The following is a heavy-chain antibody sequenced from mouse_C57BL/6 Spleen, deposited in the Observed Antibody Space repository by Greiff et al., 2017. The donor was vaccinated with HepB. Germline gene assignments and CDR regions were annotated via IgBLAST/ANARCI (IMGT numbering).Heavy chain of an antibody. V-gene: IGHV1-64*01. CDR2: IHPNSGST. J-gene: IGHJ2*01. Sequence: QVQLQQPGAELVKPGASVKLSCKASGYTFTSYWMHWVKQRPGQGLEWIGMIHPNSGSTNYNEKFKSKATLTVDKSSSTDYMQLSSLTSEDSVVYYCASERVVEGDYWGQGTTLTVSS. CDR1: GYTFTSYW. D-gene: IGHD1-1*01. CDR3: ASERVVEGDY.